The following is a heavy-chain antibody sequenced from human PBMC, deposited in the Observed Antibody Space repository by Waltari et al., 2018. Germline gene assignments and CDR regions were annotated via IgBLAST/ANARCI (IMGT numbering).Heavy chain of an antibody. CDR1: GGSISSSPYY. J-gene: IGHJ6*02. CDR2: IYESGRT. D-gene: IGHD5-18*01. CDR3: AKGGLWDGMDA. Sequence: QWRLQEWGQGLVKPYETRSLTRTVSGGSISSSPYYWGWIRQTPGKGLEWRGNIYESGRTYYNPSLKSRLTIVIASSENQYSLKLSSLTAADTAVYYCAKGGLWDGMDACVQGP. V-gene: IGHV4-39*07.